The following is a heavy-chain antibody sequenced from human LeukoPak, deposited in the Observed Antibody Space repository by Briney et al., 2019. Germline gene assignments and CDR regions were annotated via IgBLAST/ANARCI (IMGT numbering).Heavy chain of an antibody. CDR3: ARHLTHGNDYFYYGMDV. CDR2: IYYSGSP. Sequence: PSETLSLTCTVSGGSTSSSTYYWGWIRRPPGRGLEWIGSIYYSGSPYHNPSLKSRVTMSVDTSKNQFSLKLSSVTAADTAVYFCARHLTHGNDYFYYGMDVWGQGTTVTVSS. V-gene: IGHV4-39*01. J-gene: IGHJ6*02. D-gene: IGHD5-24*01. CDR1: GGSTSSSTYY.